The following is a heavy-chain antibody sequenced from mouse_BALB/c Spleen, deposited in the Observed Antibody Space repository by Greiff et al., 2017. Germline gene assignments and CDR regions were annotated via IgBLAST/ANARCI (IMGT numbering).Heavy chain of an antibody. Sequence: VKLMESGPGLVAPSQSLSITCTVSGFSLTSYGVHWVRQPPGKGLEWLGVIWAGGSTNYNSALMSRLSISKDNSKSQVFLKMNSLQTDDTAMYYCARDGGNWDEGFAYWGQGTLVTVSA. CDR3: ARDGGNWDEGFAY. V-gene: IGHV2-9*02. D-gene: IGHD4-1*01. CDR2: IWAGGST. J-gene: IGHJ3*01. CDR1: GFSLTSYG.